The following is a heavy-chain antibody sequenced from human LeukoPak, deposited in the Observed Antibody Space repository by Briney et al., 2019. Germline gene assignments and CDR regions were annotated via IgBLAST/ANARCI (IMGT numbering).Heavy chain of an antibody. J-gene: IGHJ4*02. V-gene: IGHV3-66*02. CDR2: IYSGGST. CDR1: GFTVSSNY. Sequence: AGGSLRLSCAASGFTVSSNYMSWVRQAPGKGLEGVSVIYSGGSTYYADSVKGRFTLSRDNSKNTLYLQMNSLRAEDTAVYYCARGPKALWFGELFYWGQGTLVTVSS. CDR3: ARGPKALWFGELFY. D-gene: IGHD3-10*01.